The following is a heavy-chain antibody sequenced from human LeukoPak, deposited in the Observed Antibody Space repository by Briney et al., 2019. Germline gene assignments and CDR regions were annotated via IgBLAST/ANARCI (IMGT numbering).Heavy chain of an antibody. Sequence: ASVKVSCKASGYTFTSYAMNWVRQAPGQGLEWMGWTNTNTGNPTYAQGFTGRFVFSLDTSVSTAYLQISSLKAEDTAVYYCARVSDCSGGSCYSEHGGYWGQGTLVTVSS. CDR1: GYTFTSYA. CDR3: ARVSDCSGGSCYSEHGGY. D-gene: IGHD2-15*01. J-gene: IGHJ4*02. CDR2: TNTNTGNP. V-gene: IGHV7-4-1*02.